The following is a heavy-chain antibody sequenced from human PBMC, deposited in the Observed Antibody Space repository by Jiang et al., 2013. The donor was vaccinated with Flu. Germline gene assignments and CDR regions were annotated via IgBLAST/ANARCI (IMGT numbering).Heavy chain of an antibody. CDR2: INTNSGNP. V-gene: IGHV7-4-1*02. J-gene: IGHJ4*02. D-gene: IGHD6-19*01. Sequence: QSGSELKKPGASVKVSCKASGYTLTTYAMNWVRQAPGQGLEWMGWINTNSGNPTYAQGFTGQFVFSLDTSVSTAYLQISSLKAEDTAVYYCARGGRAGSSGWYDYFEYWGQGTLVTV. CDR1: GYTLTTYA. CDR3: ARGGRAGSSGWYDYFEY.